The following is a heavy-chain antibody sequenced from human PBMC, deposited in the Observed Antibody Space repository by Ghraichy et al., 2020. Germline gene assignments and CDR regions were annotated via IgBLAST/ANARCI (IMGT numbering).Heavy chain of an antibody. J-gene: IGHJ6*02. V-gene: IGHV1-8*01. CDR3: ARGGYRSLEWPLPGYYYYGMDV. CDR1: GYTFTSYD. D-gene: IGHD3-3*01. CDR2: MNPNSGNT. Sequence: ASVKVSCKASGYTFTSYDINWVRQATGQGLEWMGWMNPNSGNTGYAQKFQGRVTMTRNTSISTAYMELSSLRSEDTAVYYCARGGYRSLEWPLPGYYYYGMDVWGQGTTVTVSS.